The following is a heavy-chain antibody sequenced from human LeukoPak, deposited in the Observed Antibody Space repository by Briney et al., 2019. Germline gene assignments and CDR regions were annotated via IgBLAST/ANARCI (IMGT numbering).Heavy chain of an antibody. V-gene: IGHV1-18*01. CDR1: GYTFTSYG. Sequence: ASVKVSCKASGYTFTSYGISWVRQAPGQGLEWMGWISAYNGNTNYAQKLQGRVTMTTDTSTSTAYMELRSLRSDDTAVYYCAREVVPYSGKRRGDAFDIWGRGTMVTVSS. J-gene: IGHJ3*02. D-gene: IGHD1-26*01. CDR2: ISAYNGNT. CDR3: AREVVPYSGKRRGDAFDI.